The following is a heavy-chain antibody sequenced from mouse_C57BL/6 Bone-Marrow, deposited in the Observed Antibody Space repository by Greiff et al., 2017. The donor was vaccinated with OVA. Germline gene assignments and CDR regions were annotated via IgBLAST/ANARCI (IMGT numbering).Heavy chain of an antibody. J-gene: IGHJ2*01. CDR3: ARHEGYFDY. CDR2: VNSYGGST. V-gene: IGHV5-2*01. Sequence: EVMLVESGGGLLQPGESLKLSCDSNEYEFPSHDMSLVRKTPAKRLELVAAVNSYGGSTYYPNTMVSRFITSRDNTKKTLYLQMISLRSEDTALYYCARHEGYFDYWGQGTTLTVSA. CDR1: EYEFPSHD.